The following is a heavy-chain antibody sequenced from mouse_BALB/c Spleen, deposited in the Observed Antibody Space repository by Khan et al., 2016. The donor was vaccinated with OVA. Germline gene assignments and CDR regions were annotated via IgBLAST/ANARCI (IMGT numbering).Heavy chain of an antibody. Sequence: QVQLKQSGAELARPGASVKMSCKASGYTFTSYTIHWIKMRPGQGLEWIGYINPSNGYTNYNQKFKDKATLTADKSSTTAYMQLSSLTSDDSEVYDCLSGGGEYWNGGWFAYWGLGTLVTVSA. D-gene: IGHD2-10*02. V-gene: IGHV1-4*01. J-gene: IGHJ3*01. CDR2: INPSNGYT. CDR1: GYTFTSYT. CDR3: LSGGGEYWNGGWFAY.